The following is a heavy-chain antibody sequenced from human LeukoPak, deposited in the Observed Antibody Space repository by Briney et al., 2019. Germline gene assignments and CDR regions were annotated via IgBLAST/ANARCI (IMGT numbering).Heavy chain of an antibody. D-gene: IGHD4-17*01. CDR1: GGSISSYY. CDR3: ATATVTTRAYYYYMDV. J-gene: IGHJ6*03. Sequence: SSETLSLTCTVSGGSISSYYWSWIRQPPGKGLEWIGYIYYSGSTNYNPSLESRVTISVDTSKNQFSLKLSSVTAADTAVYYCATATVTTRAYYYYMDVWGKGTTVTVSS. CDR2: IYYSGST. V-gene: IGHV4-59*08.